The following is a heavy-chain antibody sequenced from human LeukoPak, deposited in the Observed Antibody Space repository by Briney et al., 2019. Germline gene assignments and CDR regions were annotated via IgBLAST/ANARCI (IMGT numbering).Heavy chain of an antibody. J-gene: IGHJ4*02. D-gene: IGHD2-21*02. V-gene: IGHV4-34*01. Sequence: SETLSLTCAVYGGTFSGYYWSWIRQPPGKGLEWIGEINHSGNTNYNPSLKSRVTISIDTSKNQFSLKLSSVTAADTAIYYCARGGVVVTAVRFGYWGQGTLVTVAS. CDR2: INHSGNT. CDR3: ARGGVVVTAVRFGY. CDR1: GGTFSGYY.